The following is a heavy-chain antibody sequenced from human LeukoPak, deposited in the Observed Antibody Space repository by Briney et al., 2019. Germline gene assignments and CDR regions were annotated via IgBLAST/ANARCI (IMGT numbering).Heavy chain of an antibody. V-gene: IGHV1-18*01. J-gene: IGHJ4*02. Sequence: ASVKVSCKASAYTFTSYGISWVRQAPGQGLEWMGWISAYNGNTNYAQKLQGSVTMTTDTSTSTAYMELRSLRSDDTAVYYCARDREGYYDSSGYANFDYWGQGTLVTVSS. D-gene: IGHD3-22*01. CDR1: AYTFTSYG. CDR3: ARDREGYYDSSGYANFDY. CDR2: ISAYNGNT.